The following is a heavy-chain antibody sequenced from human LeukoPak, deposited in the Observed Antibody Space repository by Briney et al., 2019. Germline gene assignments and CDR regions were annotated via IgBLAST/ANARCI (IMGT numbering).Heavy chain of an antibody. Sequence: PSQTLSLTCTVSGGSISSGSYYWSWIRQPAGKGLEWIGRIYISGSTNYNPSLKSRVTISVDTSKNQFSLKLNSVTAADTAVYYCARGGSSWYSDWFDPWGQGTLVTVSS. CDR3: ARGGSSWYSDWFDP. V-gene: IGHV4-61*02. CDR2: IYISGST. CDR1: GGSISSGSYY. J-gene: IGHJ5*02. D-gene: IGHD6-13*01.